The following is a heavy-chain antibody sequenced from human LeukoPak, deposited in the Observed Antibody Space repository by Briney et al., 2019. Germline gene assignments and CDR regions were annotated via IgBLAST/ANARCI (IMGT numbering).Heavy chain of an antibody. CDR3: TRRTTVTTLDY. V-gene: IGHV4-59*01. J-gene: IGHJ4*02. Sequence: SETLSLTCTVSGGSISGYYWSWIRQPPGKGLEWIGYIYSTGSTNYNPSFKSRVTISVDTSKSQFSLNLSSVTAADTAVYYCTRRTTVTTLDYWGQGTLVTVS. D-gene: IGHD4-17*01. CDR1: GGSISGYY. CDR2: IYSTGST.